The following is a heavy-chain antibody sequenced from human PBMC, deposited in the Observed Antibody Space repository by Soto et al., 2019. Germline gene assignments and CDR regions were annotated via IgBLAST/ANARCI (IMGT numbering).Heavy chain of an antibody. CDR3: ARDLEGVAPVGDWFDP. CDR2: IIPIFGTA. CDR1: GGTFSSYA. V-gene: IGHV1-69*06. J-gene: IGHJ5*02. Sequence: SVKVSCKASGGTFSSYAISWVRQAPGKGLEWMGGIIPIFGTANYAQKFQGRVTITADKSTSTAYMELSSLRSEDTAVYYCARDLEGVAPVGDWFDPWGQGTLVTVSS. D-gene: IGHD3-10*01.